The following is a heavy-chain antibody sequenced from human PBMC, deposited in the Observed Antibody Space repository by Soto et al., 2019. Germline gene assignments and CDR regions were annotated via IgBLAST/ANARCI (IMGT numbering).Heavy chain of an antibody. CDR2: IIPIFGTA. CDR3: ARGGDIVVVPAAPGARDFDY. V-gene: IGHV1-69*13. CDR1: GGTFSSYA. J-gene: IGHJ4*02. Sequence: RASVKVSCKASGGTFSSYAISWVRQAPGQGLEWMGGIIPIFGTANYAQKFQGRVTITADESTSTAYMELSSLRSEDTAVYYCARGGDIVVVPAAPGARDFDYWGQGTLVTVSS. D-gene: IGHD2-2*01.